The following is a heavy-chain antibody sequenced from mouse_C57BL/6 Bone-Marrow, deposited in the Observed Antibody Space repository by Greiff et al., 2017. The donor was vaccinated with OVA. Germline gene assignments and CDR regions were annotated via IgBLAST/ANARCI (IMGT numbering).Heavy chain of an antibody. V-gene: IGHV1-22*01. D-gene: IGHD1-1*01. J-gene: IGHJ1*03. CDR1: GYTFTDYN. CDR2: INPNNGGT. CDR3: ARTTVVASGGYFDV. Sequence: EVQLQQSGPELVKPGASVKMSCKASGYTFTDYNMHWVKQSHGKSLEWIGYINPNNGGTSYNQKFKGKATLTVNKSSSTAYMELRSLTSEDSAVYYCARTTVVASGGYFDVWGTGTTVTVSS.